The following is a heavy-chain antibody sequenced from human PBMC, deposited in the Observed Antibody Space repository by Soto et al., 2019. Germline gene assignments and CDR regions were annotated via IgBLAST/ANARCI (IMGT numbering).Heavy chain of an antibody. CDR3: ASVGYLSGY. Sequence: QVQLVESGGGVVQPGRSLRLSCAASGFTFSSYAMHWVRQAPGKGLEWVAVISYDGSNKYYADSVKGRFTISRDNSKNTLYLQMNSLRAEDTAVYYCASVGYLSGYWCQGTLVTVSS. V-gene: IGHV3-30-3*01. CDR1: GFTFSSYA. J-gene: IGHJ4*02. D-gene: IGHD1-1*01. CDR2: ISYDGSNK.